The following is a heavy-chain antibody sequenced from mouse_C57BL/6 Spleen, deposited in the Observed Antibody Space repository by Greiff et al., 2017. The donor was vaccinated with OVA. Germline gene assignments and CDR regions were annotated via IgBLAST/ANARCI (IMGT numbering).Heavy chain of an antibody. CDR2: IRNKANNHAT. J-gene: IGHJ3*01. Sequence: DVMLVESGGGLVQPGGSMKLSCAASGFTFSDAWMDWVRQSPEKGLEWVAEIRNKANNHATYYAESVKGRFTISRDDSKSSVYLQMNSLRAEDTGIYYCTRHYSNFPWFAYWGQGTLVTVSA. D-gene: IGHD2-5*01. CDR3: TRHYSNFPWFAY. CDR1: GFTFSDAW. V-gene: IGHV6-6*01.